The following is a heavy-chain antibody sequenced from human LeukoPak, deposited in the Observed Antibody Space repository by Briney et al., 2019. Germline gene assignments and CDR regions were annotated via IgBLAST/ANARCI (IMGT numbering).Heavy chain of an antibody. CDR3: ARRFDS. J-gene: IGHJ4*02. Sequence: PGGSLRLSCAASGFSFTAYSMNRVRQAPGRGLQWISYIGPGGDTYYADSVTGRFTVSRDTAKNSLYLQMNGLGVEDTAVYYCARRFDSWGQGTLVTVSS. V-gene: IGHV3-69-1*01. CDR2: IGPGGDT. CDR1: GFSFTAYS.